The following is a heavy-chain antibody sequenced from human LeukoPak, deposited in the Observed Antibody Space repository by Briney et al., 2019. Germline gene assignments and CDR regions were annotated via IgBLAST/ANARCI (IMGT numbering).Heavy chain of an antibody. Sequence: GGSLRLSCAASGFTFSSYAMHWVRQAPGKGLEWVAVISYDGSNKYYADSVKGRLTISRDDSKNTLYLQMNSLRAEDTAVYYCSRGYSYGYFDYWGQGTLVTASS. CDR3: SRGYSYGYFDY. D-gene: IGHD5-18*01. CDR1: GFTFSSYA. V-gene: IGHV3-30*04. CDR2: ISYDGSNK. J-gene: IGHJ4*02.